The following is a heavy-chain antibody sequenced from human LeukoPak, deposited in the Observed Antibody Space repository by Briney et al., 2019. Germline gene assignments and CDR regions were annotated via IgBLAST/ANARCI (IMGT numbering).Heavy chain of an antibody. Sequence: GGSESLLYAASGFIFNIAWASWARHAPGKGLQWVGHMRDKENSYTRDHGAAVKRSLTISIDDSKNSLYLQMNSLKTEDTAVYYCTTPNPILAADDAFDLWGQGTMVTVSS. J-gene: IGHJ3*01. CDR1: GFIFNIAW. CDR3: TTPNPILAADDAFDL. D-gene: IGHD6-13*01. V-gene: IGHV3-72*01. CDR2: MRDKENSYTR.